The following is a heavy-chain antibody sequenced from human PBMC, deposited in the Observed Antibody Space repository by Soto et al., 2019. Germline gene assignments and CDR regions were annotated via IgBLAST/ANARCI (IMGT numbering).Heavy chain of an antibody. V-gene: IGHV4-4*02. CDR3: ARSNWYSEY. J-gene: IGHJ4*02. D-gene: IGHD7-27*01. CDR1: SGSISSSNW. Sequence: PSETLSLTCAVSSGSISSSNWWSWVRQPPGKGLEWIGYIYYTGSTNYNPSLKSRVTISVDTSKNQFSLNLTSLTAADTAIYYCARSNWYSEYWGQGTLVTVSS. CDR2: IYYTGST.